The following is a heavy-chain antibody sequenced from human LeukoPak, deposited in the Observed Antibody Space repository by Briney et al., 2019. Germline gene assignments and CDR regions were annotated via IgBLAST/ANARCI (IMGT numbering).Heavy chain of an antibody. CDR1: GFTFSSYA. D-gene: IGHD3-10*01. Sequence: GGSLRLSCAASGFTFSSYAMSWVRQAPGKGLEWVSAISGSGGSTYYADFVKGRFTISRDNSKNTLYLQMNSLRAEDTAVYYCAKESGIIWFGESLFDYWGQGTLVTVSS. J-gene: IGHJ4*02. CDR2: ISGSGGST. V-gene: IGHV3-23*01. CDR3: AKESGIIWFGESLFDY.